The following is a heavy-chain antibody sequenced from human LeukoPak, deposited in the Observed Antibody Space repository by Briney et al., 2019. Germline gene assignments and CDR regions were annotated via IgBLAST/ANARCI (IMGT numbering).Heavy chain of an antibody. D-gene: IGHD2-2*01. CDR1: GYSISSGYY. CDR3: ARRNAKSYYYYYMDV. Sequence: ASETLSLTCAVSGYSISSGYYWGWIRQPPGKGLEWIGSIYHSGSTYYNPSLKSRVTISVDTSKNQFSLKLSSVTAADTAVYYCARRNAKSYYYYYMDVWGKGTTVTVSS. CDR2: IYHSGST. V-gene: IGHV4-38-2*01. J-gene: IGHJ6*03.